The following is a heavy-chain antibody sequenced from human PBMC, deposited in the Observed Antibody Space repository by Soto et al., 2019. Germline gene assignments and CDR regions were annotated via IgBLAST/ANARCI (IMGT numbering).Heavy chain of an antibody. CDR2: IRETGTT. D-gene: IGHD1-26*01. CDR1: GFTFSNYA. V-gene: IGHV3-23*01. J-gene: IGHJ4*02. CDR3: AKQQMGVIRALDY. Sequence: VHILQSGGGLEQPGGSLRLSCAASGFTFSNYAMSWIRQAPGKGLEWVSTIRETGTTYYADSVRGRFATSRDNSENTLYLQMSSLRAEDTAVYYCAKQQMGVIRALDYWGQGTLVTVSS.